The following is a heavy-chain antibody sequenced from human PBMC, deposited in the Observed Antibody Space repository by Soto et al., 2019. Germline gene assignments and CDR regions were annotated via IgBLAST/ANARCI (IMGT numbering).Heavy chain of an antibody. CDR2: ISSSGSTI. CDR1: GFTFSSYE. CDR3: ARDPTVTTTFDY. J-gene: IGHJ4*02. D-gene: IGHD4-17*01. V-gene: IGHV3-48*03. Sequence: GGSLRLSCAASGFTFSSYEMNWVRQAPGKGLEWVSYISSSGSTIYYADSVKGLFTISRDNAKNSLYLQMNSLRAEDTAVYYCARDPTVTTTFDYWGQGTLVTVSS.